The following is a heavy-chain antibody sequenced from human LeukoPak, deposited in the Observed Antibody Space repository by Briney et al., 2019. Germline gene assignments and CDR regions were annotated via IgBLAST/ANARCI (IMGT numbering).Heavy chain of an antibody. Sequence: PSETLSLTCTVSGGSISSGGYSWSWIRQPPGKGLEWVGYIYHSGSTYYNPSLKSRVTISVDRSKNQFSLKLSSVTAADTAVYYCARGGGYYDSSGYYPFDYWGQGTLVTVSS. CDR2: IYHSGST. V-gene: IGHV4-30-2*01. D-gene: IGHD3-22*01. CDR3: ARGGGYYDSSGYYPFDY. CDR1: GGSISSGGYS. J-gene: IGHJ4*02.